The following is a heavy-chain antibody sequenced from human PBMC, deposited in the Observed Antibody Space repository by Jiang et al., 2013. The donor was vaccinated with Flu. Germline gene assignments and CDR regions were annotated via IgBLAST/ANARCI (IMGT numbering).Heavy chain of an antibody. D-gene: IGHD2-15*01. CDR1: GFPFSTYW. J-gene: IGHJ4*02. Sequence: QLVESGGGLVQPGGSLRLSCVASGFPFSTYWMTWVRQAPGKGLEWVANIKADGSEINYVDSVRGRFTISRDNAKNSLYLQLNSLRADDTAVYYCTKGGHVDYCGQGTVVTVSS. CDR3: TKGGHVDY. CDR2: IKADGSEI. V-gene: IGHV3-7*01.